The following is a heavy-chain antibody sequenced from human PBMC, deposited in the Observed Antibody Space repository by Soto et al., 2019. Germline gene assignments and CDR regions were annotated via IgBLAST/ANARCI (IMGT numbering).Heavy chain of an antibody. D-gene: IGHD2-21*02. CDR1: GFSLTTGGVA. J-gene: IGHJ2*01. Sequence: QITLKESRPTLVKPTQTLTLTCTFSGFSLTTGGVAVGWIRQPPGKALAWLALICWDDDKRYIPSLKSTPAITKNAHKSQVVLRVTNMGPVDTAPYCCAHSESSGADCDSRWYFDLWGRGALVTVSS. CDR2: ICWDDDK. CDR3: AHSESSGADCDSRWYFDL. V-gene: IGHV2-5*02.